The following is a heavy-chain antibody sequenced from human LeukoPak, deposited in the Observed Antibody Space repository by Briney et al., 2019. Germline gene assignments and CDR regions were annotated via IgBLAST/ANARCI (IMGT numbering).Heavy chain of an antibody. CDR2: INPNSGGT. Sequence: ASVKVSCKASGYTFTGYYMHWVRQAPGQGLEWMGWINPNSGGTNYAQKFQGRVTMTRDTSISTAYMELSRLRSGDTAVYYCAGASRIAAAGGGGFEYFQHWGQGTLVTVSS. V-gene: IGHV1-2*02. CDR3: AGASRIAAAGGGGFEYFQH. CDR1: GYTFTGYY. J-gene: IGHJ1*01. D-gene: IGHD6-13*01.